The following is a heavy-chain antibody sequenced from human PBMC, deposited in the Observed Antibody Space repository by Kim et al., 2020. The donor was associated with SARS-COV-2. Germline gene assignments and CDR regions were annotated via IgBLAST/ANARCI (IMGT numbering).Heavy chain of an antibody. J-gene: IGHJ4*02. CDR3: ARDPVVVVAATPSCFDY. V-gene: IGHV3-21*01. CDR2: ISSSSSYI. CDR1: GFTFSSYS. Sequence: GGSLRLSCAASGFTFSSYSMNWVRQAPGKGLEWVSSISSSSSYIYYADSVKGRFTISRDNAKNSLYLQMNSLRAEDTAVYYCARDPVVVVAATPSCFDYWGQGTLVTVSS. D-gene: IGHD2-15*01.